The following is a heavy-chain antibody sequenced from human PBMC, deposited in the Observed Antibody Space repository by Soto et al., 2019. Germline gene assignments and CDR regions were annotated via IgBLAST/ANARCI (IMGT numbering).Heavy chain of an antibody. V-gene: IGHV1-69*10. CDR3: ARGPFRPSAMDV. D-gene: IGHD3-10*01. CDR2: TIPALGKT. Sequence: GASVKVSCKTSGDNFKKNVFTWVLQAPGQGLEWMGGTIPALGKTHYIEKFQGRVTITVDDATRTVYMEVRNLTSEDTAIYYCARGPFRPSAMDVWGQGTTVTSP. J-gene: IGHJ6*02. CDR1: GDNFKKNV.